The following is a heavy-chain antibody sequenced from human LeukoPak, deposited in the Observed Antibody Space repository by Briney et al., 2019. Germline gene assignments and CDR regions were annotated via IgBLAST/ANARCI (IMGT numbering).Heavy chain of an antibody. CDR1: GFLVRSNY. CDR3: ASDMTPSDTYYYGSGSYRFDY. Sequence: SGGSLRLSCAASGFLVRSNYMSWVRQAPGKGLEWVSVIYSGGSTYYADSVKGRFTISRDNSKNTLYLQMNSLRAEDTAVYYCASDMTPSDTYYYGSGSYRFDYWGQGTLVTVSS. CDR2: IYSGGST. J-gene: IGHJ4*02. D-gene: IGHD3-10*01. V-gene: IGHV3-66*01.